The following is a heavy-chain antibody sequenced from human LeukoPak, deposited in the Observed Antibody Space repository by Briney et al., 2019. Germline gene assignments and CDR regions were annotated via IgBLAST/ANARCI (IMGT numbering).Heavy chain of an antibody. CDR3: AKDGYYDFHNWFDP. V-gene: IGHV3-23*01. J-gene: IGHJ5*02. Sequence: HTGGSLRLSCAASGFTFSSYAMSWVRQAPGKGLEWVSAISGSGGSTYYADSVKGRFTISGDNSKNTLYLQMNSLRAEDTAVYYRAKDGYYDFHNWFDPWGQGTLVTVSS. CDR2: ISGSGGST. D-gene: IGHD3-3*01. CDR1: GFTFSSYA.